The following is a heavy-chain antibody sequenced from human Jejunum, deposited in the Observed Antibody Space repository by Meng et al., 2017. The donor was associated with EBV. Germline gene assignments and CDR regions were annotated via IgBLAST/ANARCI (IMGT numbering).Heavy chain of an antibody. CDR1: GYTLTSYA. Sequence: QDRLVQYGAEVMHPXASVSLNCKASGYTLTSYAMHWVRQAPGQGLEWMGWINAGNDNTRYSQKFQGRVTITRDTSASTASMQLSSLRSEDTAVYYCARVRTEGSGSFYGYGGHGTLVIVSS. V-gene: IGHV1-3*01. CDR3: ARVRTEGSGSFYGY. J-gene: IGHJ4*01. CDR2: INAGNDNT. D-gene: IGHD1-26*01.